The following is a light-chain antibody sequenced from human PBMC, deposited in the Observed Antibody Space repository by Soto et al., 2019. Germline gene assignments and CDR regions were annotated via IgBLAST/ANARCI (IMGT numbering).Light chain of an antibody. CDR1: QMVCSN. CDR2: GAS. Sequence: EIMITQSPATLSVSPGERATLSCRASQMVCSNSAWYQQKPGQAPRLLIYGASTRATGIPDMFSGSASGTESTLTSSSLPSEDFAVYYCQQSNNWPQTFGQGTKVEIK. V-gene: IGKV3-15*01. J-gene: IGKJ1*01. CDR3: QQSNNWPQT.